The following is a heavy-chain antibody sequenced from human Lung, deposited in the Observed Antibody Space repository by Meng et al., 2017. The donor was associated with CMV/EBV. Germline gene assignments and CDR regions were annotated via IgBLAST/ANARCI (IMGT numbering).Heavy chain of an antibody. CDR1: DGFTTSDDYY. CDR2: IHYSGTT. Sequence: QVPLEESGPGLGKPSQTLSLTCTVSDGFTTSDDYYWSWIRQPPGKGLEWIGYIHYSGTTYYNPSLKSRIAISLDTSKNQFSLNLNSVTAADAAVYYCARDSPGGYGYFDSWGQGTLVTVSS. CDR3: ARDSPGGYGYFDS. J-gene: IGHJ4*02. V-gene: IGHV4-30-4*01. D-gene: IGHD5-12*01.